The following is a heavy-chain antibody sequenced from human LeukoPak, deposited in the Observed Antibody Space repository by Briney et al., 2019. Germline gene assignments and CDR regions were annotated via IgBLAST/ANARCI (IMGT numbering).Heavy chain of an antibody. J-gene: IGHJ4*02. V-gene: IGHV5-10-1*01. CDR1: GYSFTTYW. Sequence: GESLQFSCKGSGYSFTTYWITWVRQIPGKGLEWMGTIDPSDSYTNYSPSFQGHVSISVDKSISTAYLQWSSLKASDTAMYYCARHLYGSVTYNVDDWGQGTLVTVSS. CDR2: IDPSDSYT. CDR3: ARHLYGSVTYNVDD. D-gene: IGHD3-10*01.